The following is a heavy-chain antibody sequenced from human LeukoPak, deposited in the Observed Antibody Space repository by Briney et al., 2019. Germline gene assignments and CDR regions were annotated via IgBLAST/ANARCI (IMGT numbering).Heavy chain of an antibody. Sequence: GRSLRLSCAASGFIVNSYAMSWVRQAPGKGLAWVSLIYSDGVTQYAESVKGRFTISRDNSKKTLYLPMNSMRDEDTAVYFCARDRAEGQTWVQFDPWGQGTLVTVSS. CDR2: IYSDGVT. CDR1: GFIVNSYA. V-gene: IGHV3-66*02. CDR3: ARDRAEGQTWVQFDP. J-gene: IGHJ5*02.